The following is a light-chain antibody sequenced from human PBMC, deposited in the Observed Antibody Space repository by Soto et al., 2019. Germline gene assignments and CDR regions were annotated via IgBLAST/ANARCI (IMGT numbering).Light chain of an antibody. Sequence: DIVMTQSPDSLAVSLGERATINCKSSQSVLYSSNNKNYLGWYQQKPGQTPKLLIYWASTRDSGVPDRFSGRGSGTDFTLTISSLQAEDVAVYYCQQYSSPPYIFGQGTRLEIK. CDR1: QSVLYSSNNKNY. J-gene: IGKJ2*01. CDR3: QQYSSPPYI. V-gene: IGKV4-1*01. CDR2: WAS.